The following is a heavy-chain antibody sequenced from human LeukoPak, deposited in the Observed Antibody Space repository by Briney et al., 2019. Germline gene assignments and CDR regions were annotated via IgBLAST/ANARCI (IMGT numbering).Heavy chain of an antibody. CDR1: GYTFSTYG. CDR2: VSAYNDNT. J-gene: IGHJ3*02. V-gene: IGHV1-18*01. D-gene: IGHD1-7*01. CDR3: ARASALTGTSRTSDDAFDI. Sequence: ASLKVSCKASGYTFSTYGITWVPQAPGQGLEWMGWVSAYNDNTNYAQKFQGRVTMTTDASTSTAYMELRSLRSDDTAVYYCARASALTGTSRTSDDAFDIWGQGTMVTVSS.